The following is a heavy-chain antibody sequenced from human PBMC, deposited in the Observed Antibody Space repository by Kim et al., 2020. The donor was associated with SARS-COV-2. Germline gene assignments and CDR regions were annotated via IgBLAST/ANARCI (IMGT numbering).Heavy chain of an antibody. CDR2: IWYDGSNK. CDR3: ARDTQQLVLGYYYGMDV. Sequence: GGSLRLSCAASGFTFSSYGMHWVRQAPGKGLEWVAVIWYDGSNKYYADSVKGRFTISRDNSKNTLYLQMNSLRAEDTAVYYCARDTQQLVLGYYYGMDVWGQGTTVTVSS. CDR1: GFTFSSYG. D-gene: IGHD6-13*01. J-gene: IGHJ6*02. V-gene: IGHV3-33*01.